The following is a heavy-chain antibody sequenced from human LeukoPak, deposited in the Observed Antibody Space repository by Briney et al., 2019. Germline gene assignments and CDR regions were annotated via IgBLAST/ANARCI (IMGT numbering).Heavy chain of an antibody. CDR3: ATTGSMIMVTTDDS. Sequence: SETLFLTCTVSGGSVSSGSYYWSWIRQPPGKGLEWIGYIYYSGSTNYNPSLKSRVTISIDTSRNQFSLKLSSVTAADTAVYYCATTGSMIMVTTDDSWGQGTLVTVSS. CDR1: GGSVSSGSYY. D-gene: IGHD4/OR15-4a*01. V-gene: IGHV4-61*01. J-gene: IGHJ4*02. CDR2: IYYSGST.